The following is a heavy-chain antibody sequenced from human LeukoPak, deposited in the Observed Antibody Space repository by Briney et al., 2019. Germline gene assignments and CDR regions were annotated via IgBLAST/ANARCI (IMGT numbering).Heavy chain of an antibody. J-gene: IGHJ4*02. CDR2: INPSGGST. Sequence: ASVKVSRKASGYTFTSYYMHWVRQAPGQGLEWMGIINPSGGSTSYAQKFQGRVTMTRDMSTSTVYMELSSLRSEDTAVYYCARADAGYGGSFDYWGQGTLVTVSS. CDR3: ARADAGYGGSFDY. CDR1: GYTFTSYY. D-gene: IGHD5-12*01. V-gene: IGHV1-46*01.